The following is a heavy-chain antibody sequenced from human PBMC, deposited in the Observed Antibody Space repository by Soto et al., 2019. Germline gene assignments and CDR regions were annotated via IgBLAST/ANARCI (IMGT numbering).Heavy chain of an antibody. CDR1: GGSFSGYY. CDR3: ARSPLVYDYVWGSYRYRAGYFDY. J-gene: IGHJ4*02. D-gene: IGHD3-16*02. V-gene: IGHV4-34*01. CDR2: INHSGST. Sequence: SETLSLTCAVYGGSFSGYYWSWIRQPPGKGLEWIGEINHSGSTNYNPSLKSRVTISVDTSKNQFSLKLSSVTAADTAVYYCARSPLVYDYVWGSYRYRAGYFDYWGQGTLVTVYS.